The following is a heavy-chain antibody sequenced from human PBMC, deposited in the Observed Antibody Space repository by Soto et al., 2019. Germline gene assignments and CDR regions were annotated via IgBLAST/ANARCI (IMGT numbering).Heavy chain of an antibody. J-gene: IGHJ6*02. D-gene: IGHD3-10*01. V-gene: IGHV1-69*01. CDR3: AGEGPYYYSDGMDV. CDR2: IIPIFGTA. Sequence: QVQLVQSGAEVKKPGSSVKVSCKASGGTFSSYAISWVRQAPGQGLEWMGGIIPIFGTATYAQKFQGRVTITEDESTSTAYMELSSLRSEDTAVYYCAGEGPYYYSDGMDVWGQGSTVTVSS. CDR1: GGTFSSYA.